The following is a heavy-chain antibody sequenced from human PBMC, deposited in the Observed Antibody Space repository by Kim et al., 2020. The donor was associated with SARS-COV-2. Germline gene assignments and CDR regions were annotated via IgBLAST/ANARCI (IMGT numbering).Heavy chain of an antibody. J-gene: IGHJ4*02. CDR2: IYPGDSDT. Sequence: GESLQISCKGSGYSFTSYWIGWVRQMPGKGLEWMGIIYPGDSDTRYSPSFQGQVTISADKSISTAYLQWSSLKASDTAMYYCARHAAYYDSSGYYSFFDYWGQGTLVTVSS. CDR3: ARHAAYYDSSGYYSFFDY. CDR1: GYSFTSYW. D-gene: IGHD3-22*01. V-gene: IGHV5-51*01.